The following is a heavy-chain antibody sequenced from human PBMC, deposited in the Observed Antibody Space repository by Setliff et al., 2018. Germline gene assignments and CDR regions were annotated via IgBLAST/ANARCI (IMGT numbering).Heavy chain of an antibody. Sequence: SVKVSCKASGDTFNNHVIAWVRQAPGQGLEWMGRIIPMLGTTNYAQKFQGRVTITADRSTSVAYMELSSLRSEDTAIYYCARVYCTTANCYHPSYHNYMDVWGKGTTVTVSS. D-gene: IGHD2-2*01. CDR3: ARVYCTTANCYHPSYHNYMDV. V-gene: IGHV1-69*04. CDR2: IIPMLGTT. J-gene: IGHJ6*03. CDR1: GDTFNNHV.